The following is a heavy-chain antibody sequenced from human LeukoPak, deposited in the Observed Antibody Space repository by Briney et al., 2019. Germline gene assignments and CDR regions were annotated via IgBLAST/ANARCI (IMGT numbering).Heavy chain of an antibody. D-gene: IGHD3-10*01. Sequence: SETLSLTCTVSGGSISSGSYYWSWIRQPAGKGLEWIGRIYTSGSANYNPSLKSRVTISVDTSKNQFSLKLSSVTAADTAVYYCAREGGRYYGSGSYNYWGQGTLVTVSS. CDR2: IYTSGSA. CDR1: GGSISSGSYY. CDR3: AREGGRYYGSGSYNY. V-gene: IGHV4-61*02. J-gene: IGHJ4*02.